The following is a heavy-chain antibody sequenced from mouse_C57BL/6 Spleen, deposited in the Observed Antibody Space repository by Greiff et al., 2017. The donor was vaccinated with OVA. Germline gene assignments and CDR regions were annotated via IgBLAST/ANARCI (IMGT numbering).Heavy chain of an antibody. J-gene: IGHJ2*01. Sequence: QVQLQQSGAELVRPGASVKLSCKASGYTFTDYYINWVKQRPGQGLEWIARIYPGSGNTYYNEKFKGKATLTAEKSSSTAYMQLSSLTSEDSAVYFCAKGFYYDYDVGFDYWGQGTTLTVSS. CDR3: AKGFYYDYDVGFDY. CDR1: GYTFTDYY. D-gene: IGHD2-4*01. CDR2: IYPGSGNT. V-gene: IGHV1-76*01.